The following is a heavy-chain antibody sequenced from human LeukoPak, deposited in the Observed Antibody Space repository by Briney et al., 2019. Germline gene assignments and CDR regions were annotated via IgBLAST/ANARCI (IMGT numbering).Heavy chain of an antibody. CDR1: DDSITMYY. J-gene: IGHJ6*03. CDR3: ARGRVSSSTWYSTYYYYFYMDV. CDR2: VDHTGST. V-gene: IGHV4-59*01. Sequence: SETLSLTCSVSDDSITMYYWTWIRQPPGKGLEWIGYVDHTGSTNFNPSLNGLVSISRDTTNNLFSLRRRSVTAADTAVYFCARGRVSSSTWYSTYYYYFYMDVWGKGTTVTVSS. D-gene: IGHD1-1*01.